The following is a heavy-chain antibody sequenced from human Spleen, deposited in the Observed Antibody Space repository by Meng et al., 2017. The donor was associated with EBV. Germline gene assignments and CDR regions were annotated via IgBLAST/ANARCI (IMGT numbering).Heavy chain of an antibody. V-gene: IGHV4-39*01. CDR2: VHYTGST. CDR3: ARPFPSWQSPRLDPFGA. Sequence: QLQLQESGPGLVKPSATLSLTCTVSGDYISSFYSWGWFRQPPGRGLEWIGSVHYTGSTYYSPSLKSRVTVSVDTSKNQFSLRLTSVTAADTAVYYCARPFPSWQSPRLDPFGAWGQGTLVTVSS. J-gene: IGHJ5*02. CDR1: GDYISSFYS. D-gene: IGHD6-19*01.